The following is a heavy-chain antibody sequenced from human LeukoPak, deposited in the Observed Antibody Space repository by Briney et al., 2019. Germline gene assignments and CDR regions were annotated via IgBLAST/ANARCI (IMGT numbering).Heavy chain of an antibody. J-gene: IGHJ2*01. Sequence: GGSLRLSCTASGFTLSNFGMHWVRQAPGKGLEWVAVISDDGSNTFYADSVKGRFTISRDNSKNTLYLQLNSLRPEDTAVYYCAKDRDTATIIYWYFDLWGRGTLVTVSS. V-gene: IGHV3-30*18. CDR2: ISDDGSNT. CDR3: AKDRDTATIIYWYFDL. D-gene: IGHD5-18*01. CDR1: GFTLSNFG.